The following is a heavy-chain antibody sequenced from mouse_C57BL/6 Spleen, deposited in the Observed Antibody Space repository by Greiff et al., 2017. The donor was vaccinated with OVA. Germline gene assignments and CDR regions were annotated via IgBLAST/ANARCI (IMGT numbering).Heavy chain of an antibody. J-gene: IGHJ4*01. CDR3: ARGRGQATVVAKGDAMDY. CDR2: IDPNSGGN. D-gene: IGHD1-1*01. V-gene: IGHV1-72*01. Sequence: VQLQQPGAELVKPGASVKLSCKASGYTFTSYWMHWVKQRPGRGLEWIGRIDPNSGGNKYNEKFKSKDTLTLDTPSSTAYMQLSSLTSEDSAVYYCARGRGQATVVAKGDAMDYWGQGTSVTVSS. CDR1: GYTFTSYW.